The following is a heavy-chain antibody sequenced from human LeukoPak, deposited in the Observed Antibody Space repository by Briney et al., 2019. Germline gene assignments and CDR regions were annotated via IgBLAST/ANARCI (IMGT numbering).Heavy chain of an antibody. CDR3: ARDYFDSSGYYGRGGYYYMDV. D-gene: IGHD3-22*01. Sequence: SETLSLPCTVSGPSISSYYWSWLRQPAGKGLEWIGRIYTSGSTNYNPSVKSRVTISVDKSKNQFSLKLSSVTAADTAVYYCARDYFDSSGYYGRGGYYYMDVWGKGTTVTVSS. J-gene: IGHJ6*03. V-gene: IGHV4-4*07. CDR1: GPSISSYY. CDR2: IYTSGST.